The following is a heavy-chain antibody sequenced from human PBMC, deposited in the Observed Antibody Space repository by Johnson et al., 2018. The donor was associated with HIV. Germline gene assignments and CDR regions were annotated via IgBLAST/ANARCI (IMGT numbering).Heavy chain of an antibody. V-gene: IGHV3-30*01. CDR1: GFTFSDYS. CDR2: ISNDGSNK. J-gene: IGHJ3*02. D-gene: IGHD4-17*01. Sequence: QVQLVESGGGVVQPGRSLRLSCAASGFTFSDYSMHWVRQAPGKGLEWVAIISNDGSNKYYADSVKGRFTISRDNFKNTLYLQMNSLRTDHTAVYYCAKDPATVTTFYAFDIWGQGTMVTVSS. CDR3: AKDPATVTTFYAFDI.